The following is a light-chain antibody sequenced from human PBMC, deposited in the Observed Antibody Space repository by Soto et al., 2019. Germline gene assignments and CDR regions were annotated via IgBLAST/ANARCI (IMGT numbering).Light chain of an antibody. Sequence: QSALTQPASVSGSPGQSITISCTGTSSDVGGYNYVSWYQQHPGKAPKLMIYDVSNRPSGVSNRFSGSKSGNTASLTISGLQAEDEAEDYCSSYTSSSTLDVVFGGGTKVTVL. V-gene: IGLV2-14*01. CDR2: DVS. CDR3: SSYTSSSTLDVV. CDR1: SSDVGGYNY. J-gene: IGLJ2*01.